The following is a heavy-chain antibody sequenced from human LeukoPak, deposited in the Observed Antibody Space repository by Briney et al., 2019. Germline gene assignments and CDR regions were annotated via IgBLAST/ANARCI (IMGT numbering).Heavy chain of an antibody. CDR3: ARGMLLYYFDY. J-gene: IGHJ4*02. CDR2: INHSGST. Sequence: SETLSLTCAVYGGSFSGYYWSWIRQPPGKGLEWIGEINHSGSTNYNPSLKSRVTISVDTSKNQSSLKLSSVTAADTAVYYCARGMLLYYFDYWGQGTLVTVSS. CDR1: GGSFSGYY. V-gene: IGHV4-34*01. D-gene: IGHD2-15*01.